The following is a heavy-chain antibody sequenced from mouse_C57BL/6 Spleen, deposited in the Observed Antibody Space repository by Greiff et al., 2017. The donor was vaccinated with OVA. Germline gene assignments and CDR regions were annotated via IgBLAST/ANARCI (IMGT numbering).Heavy chain of an antibody. CDR1: GYTFTSYG. CDR2: IYPRSGNT. D-gene: IGHD4-1*01. V-gene: IGHV1-81*01. Sequence: VQLQESGAELARPGASVKLSCKASGYTFTSYGISWVKQRTGQGLEWIGEIYPRSGNTYYNEKFKGKATLTADKSSSTAYMELRSLTSEDSAVYFCAEGTGGYAMDYWGQGTSVTVSS. J-gene: IGHJ4*01. CDR3: AEGTGGYAMDY.